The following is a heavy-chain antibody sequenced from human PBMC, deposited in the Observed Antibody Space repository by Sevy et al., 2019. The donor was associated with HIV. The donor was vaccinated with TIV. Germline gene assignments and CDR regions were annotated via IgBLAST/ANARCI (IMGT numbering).Heavy chain of an antibody. V-gene: IGHV3-23*01. CDR2: ISGSGGST. D-gene: IGHD3-22*01. Sequence: GGSLRLSCAASGFTFSSYAMSWVRQAPGKGLEWVSAISGSGGSTYYPDSVKGRFTISRDNSKNTLYLQMNSLRAEDTAVYYCAKDRYDSSGWYFDLWGRGTLVTVSS. CDR3: AKDRYDSSGWYFDL. CDR1: GFTFSSYA. J-gene: IGHJ2*01.